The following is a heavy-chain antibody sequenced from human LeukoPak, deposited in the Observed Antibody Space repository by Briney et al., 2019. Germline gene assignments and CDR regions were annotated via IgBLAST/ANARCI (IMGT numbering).Heavy chain of an antibody. Sequence: SETLSLTCAVYGGSFSGYYWSWIRQPPGKGLEWIGEINHSGGTNYNPSLKSRVTISVDTSKNQFSLKLSSVTAADTAVYYCARKGPSVRYYYYYMDVWGKGTTVTVSS. CDR3: ARKGPSVRYYYYYMDV. V-gene: IGHV4-34*01. CDR2: INHSGGT. D-gene: IGHD3-10*01. J-gene: IGHJ6*03. CDR1: GGSFSGYY.